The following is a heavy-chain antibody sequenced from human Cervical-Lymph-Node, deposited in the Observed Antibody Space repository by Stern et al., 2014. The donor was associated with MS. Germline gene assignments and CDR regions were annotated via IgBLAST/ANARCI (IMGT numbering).Heavy chain of an antibody. J-gene: IGHJ4*02. D-gene: IGHD3-3*01. CDR1: NGSLSSYY. V-gene: IGHV4-59*01. CDR3: ARGRGSI. CDR2: VYYSGNT. Sequence: VQLVESGPGLVQPAETLSLTCTVSNGSLSSYYWSWIRQSPGKGLEWIGYVYYSGNTNYNPSLRSRVTISVDTSMNEFSLKLSSVTAADTAVYFCARGRGSIWGQGIVVTVSS.